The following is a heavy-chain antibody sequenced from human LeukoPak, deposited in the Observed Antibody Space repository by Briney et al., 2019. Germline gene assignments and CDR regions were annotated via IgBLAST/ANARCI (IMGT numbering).Heavy chain of an antibody. J-gene: IGHJ6*03. V-gene: IGHV3-11*01. CDR2: ISSSGSTI. CDR3: ARVSSSSVYYYYYMDV. D-gene: IGHD6-6*01. Sequence: PGGSLRLSCAASGFTFSDYYMSWIRQAPGKGLEWVSYISSSGSTIYYADSVKGRFTISRDNAKNSLYLQMNSLRAEDTAVYYCARVSSSSVYYYYYMDVWGKGTTVTVSS. CDR1: GFTFSDYY.